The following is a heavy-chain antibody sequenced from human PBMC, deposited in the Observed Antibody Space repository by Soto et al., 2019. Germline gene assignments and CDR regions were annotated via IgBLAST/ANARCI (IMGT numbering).Heavy chain of an antibody. CDR3: AKGRRPNRGSLILDAFDI. D-gene: IGHD1-1*01. V-gene: IGHV3-30*18. J-gene: IGHJ3*02. CDR2: ISYDGSKK. Sequence: PGGSLRHSCAASGFTFSSNGMHRERKAPGKGLEWVAVISYDGSKKYYADTVKGRFTISRDNSKNTLYLQMNSLRAEDTAVYYCAKGRRPNRGSLILDAFDIWGQGTMVTVSS. CDR1: GFTFSSNG.